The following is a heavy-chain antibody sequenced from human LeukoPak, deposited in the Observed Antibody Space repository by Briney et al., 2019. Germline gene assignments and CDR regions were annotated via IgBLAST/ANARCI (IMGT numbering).Heavy chain of an antibody. Sequence: SETLSLTCTVSAGTITRGTYYWSWIRQRPGKGLQLFGYTHSSGSTYNNPSLKSRVTISVDTSKNQLSLKLRSVTAADTAVYYCARDGCSGTGCYVNWFDPWGQGTLVTVSS. CDR3: ARDGCSGTGCYVNWFDP. CDR2: THSSGST. CDR1: AGTITRGTYY. J-gene: IGHJ5*02. D-gene: IGHD2-2*01. V-gene: IGHV4-31*03.